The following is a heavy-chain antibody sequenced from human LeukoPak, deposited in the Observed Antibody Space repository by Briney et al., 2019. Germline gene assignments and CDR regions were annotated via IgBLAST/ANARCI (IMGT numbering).Heavy chain of an antibody. CDR1: GYTFTRHY. Sequence: ASVKVSCKASGYTFTRHYMNWVRQAPGQGLEWMGKINPSSGGTGYAQKFQGRVTMTRDTSTSTVYMELTSLRSEDTAVYYCARVRYDFWSGYYSRAFDIWGQGTMVTVSS. J-gene: IGHJ3*02. CDR3: ARVRYDFWSGYYSRAFDI. CDR2: INPSSGGT. D-gene: IGHD3-3*01. V-gene: IGHV1-46*01.